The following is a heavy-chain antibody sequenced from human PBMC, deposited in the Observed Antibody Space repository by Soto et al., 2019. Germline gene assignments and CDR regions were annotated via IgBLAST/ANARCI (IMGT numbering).Heavy chain of an antibody. J-gene: IGHJ4*02. CDR3: AREYYYDSSGYQDY. CDR1: GFTFSSYG. D-gene: IGHD3-22*01. V-gene: IGHV3-33*01. CDR2: IWYDGSNK. Sequence: QVQLVESGGGVVQPGRSLRLSCAASGFTFSSYGMHWVRQAPGKGLEWVAVIWYDGSNKYYADSVKGRFTISRDNSKNPLYLKMNSLRAEDTAVYYCAREYYYDSSGYQDYWGQGTLVTVSS.